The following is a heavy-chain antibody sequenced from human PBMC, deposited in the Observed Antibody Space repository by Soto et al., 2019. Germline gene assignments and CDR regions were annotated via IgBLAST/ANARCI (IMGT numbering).Heavy chain of an antibody. J-gene: IGHJ5*02. CDR3: ARGIKYGAYSRWFDP. CDR2: INPNSGNT. CDR1: GYIFTNYD. V-gene: IGHV1-8*01. D-gene: IGHD4-17*01. Sequence: ASVKVSCKASGYIFTNYDINWVRQATGQGLEYLGWINPNSGNTGYVQKFKGRVTMTRNTSINTAYMELNSLRSEDTAVYFCARGIKYGAYSRWFDPWGQGTLVTVSS.